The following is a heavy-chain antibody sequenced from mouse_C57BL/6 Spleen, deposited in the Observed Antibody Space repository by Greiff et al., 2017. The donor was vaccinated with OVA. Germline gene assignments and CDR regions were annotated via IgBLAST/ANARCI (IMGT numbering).Heavy chain of an antibody. CDR1: GFTFSDYG. CDR3: ARDYYSKRGYFDV. Sequence: EVKLMESGGGLVKPGGSLKLSCAASGFTFSDYGMHWVRQAPEKGLEWVAYISSGSSTIYYADTVKGRFTISRDNAKNTLFLQMTSLRSEDTAMDYCARDYYSKRGYFDVWGTGTTVTVSS. D-gene: IGHD2-5*01. V-gene: IGHV5-17*01. J-gene: IGHJ1*03. CDR2: ISSGSSTI.